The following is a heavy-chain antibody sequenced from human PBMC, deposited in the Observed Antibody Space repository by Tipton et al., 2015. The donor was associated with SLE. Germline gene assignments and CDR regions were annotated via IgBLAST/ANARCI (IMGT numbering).Heavy chain of an antibody. J-gene: IGHJ4*02. Sequence: SGFTFSSYGMHWVRQAPGKGLEWVAVIWYDGSYKYYGDSVKGRFTISRDNSKNTLYLQMNSLRDEDTAVYYCAKEGGDDSSGYMHYWGQGTLVTVSP. D-gene: IGHD3-22*01. CDR1: GFTFSSYG. CDR3: AKEGGDDSSGYMHY. V-gene: IGHV3-33*06. CDR2: IWYDGSYK.